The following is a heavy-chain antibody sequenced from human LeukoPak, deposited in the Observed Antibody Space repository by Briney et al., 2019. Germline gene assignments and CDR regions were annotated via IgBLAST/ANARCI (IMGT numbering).Heavy chain of an antibody. V-gene: IGHV4-34*01. CDR3: AREMGVVTAHGIDV. CDR2: ITHSGNT. Sequence: SETLSLTCAVYGGSFSVDYWSWIRQPPGKGLEWIGEITHSGNTNYNPSLKSRVTMSVDTSKNQISLRLSSVTAADTALYYCAREMGVVTAHGIDVWGQGTTVTVSS. D-gene: IGHD4-23*01. CDR1: GGSFSVDY. J-gene: IGHJ6*02.